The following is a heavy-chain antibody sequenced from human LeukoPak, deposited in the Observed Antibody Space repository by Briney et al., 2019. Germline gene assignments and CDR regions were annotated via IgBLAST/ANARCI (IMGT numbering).Heavy chain of an antibody. Sequence: AASVKVSCKASGYTFTGYYVHWVRQAPGQGLEWMGWINPNSGGTNYAQTFQGRVTMTRDTSISTAYMELSRLRSDDTAVYYCARNRPRGGVAPNNWFDPWGQGTLVTVSS. CDR1: GYTFTGYY. J-gene: IGHJ5*02. CDR3: ARNRPRGGVAPNNWFDP. V-gene: IGHV1-2*02. CDR2: INPNSGGT. D-gene: IGHD5-24*01.